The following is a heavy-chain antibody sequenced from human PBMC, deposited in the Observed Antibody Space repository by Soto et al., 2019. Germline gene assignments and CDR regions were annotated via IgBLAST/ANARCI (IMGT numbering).Heavy chain of an antibody. Sequence: GGSLRLSCAASGFTFSSYAMNWVRQAPGKGLEWVSVISAYGGSAYYADSVKGRFTISRDNSKNTLSLHMNSLRAEDTAVYYCAKGGDRWNDVSYFDYWGQGTLVTVSS. CDR3: AKGGDRWNDVSYFDY. J-gene: IGHJ4*02. V-gene: IGHV3-23*01. CDR2: ISAYGGSA. D-gene: IGHD1-1*01. CDR1: GFTFSSYA.